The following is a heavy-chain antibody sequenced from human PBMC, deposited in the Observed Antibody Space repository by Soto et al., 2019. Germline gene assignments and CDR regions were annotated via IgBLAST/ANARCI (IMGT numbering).Heavy chain of an antibody. CDR3: ARDTSPGIAVAGTGGVDYYYYGMDV. CDR2: IIPIFGTA. V-gene: IGHV1-69*13. J-gene: IGHJ6*02. CDR1: GGTFSSYA. Sequence: SVKVSCKASGGTFSSYAISWVRQAPGQGLEWMGGIIPIFGTANYAQKFQGRVTITADESTSTAYMELSSLRSEDTAVYYCARDTSPGIAVAGTGGVDYYYYGMDVWGQGTTVTVSS. D-gene: IGHD6-19*01.